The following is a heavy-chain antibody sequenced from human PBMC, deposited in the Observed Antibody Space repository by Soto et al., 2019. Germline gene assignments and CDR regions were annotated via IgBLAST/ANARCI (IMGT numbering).Heavy chain of an antibody. CDR1: GFTFSTYA. CDR2: ISSGGTNT. Sequence: GGSLRLSCAASGFTFSTYATSWVRQAPGRGLEWVSAISSGGTNTYYADSVKGRFTISRDNAKNTLYLQMNSLRAEDTAVYYCVFRVGRDYWGQGTLVTVSS. V-gene: IGHV3-23*01. J-gene: IGHJ4*02. D-gene: IGHD1-26*01. CDR3: VFRVGRDY.